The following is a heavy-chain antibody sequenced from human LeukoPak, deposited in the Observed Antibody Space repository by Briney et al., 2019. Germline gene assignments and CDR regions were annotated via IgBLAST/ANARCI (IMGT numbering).Heavy chain of an antibody. D-gene: IGHD4-17*01. J-gene: IGHJ2*01. Sequence: SVKVSCKASGGTFSSYAISWVRQAPGQGLEWMGGIIPIFGTANYAQKFQGRVTITADESTSTAYMELSSLRSEDTAVYYCARDICGDPYWYFDLWGRGTLVTVSS. CDR3: ARDICGDPYWYFDL. CDR1: GGTFSSYA. V-gene: IGHV1-69*01. CDR2: IIPIFGTA.